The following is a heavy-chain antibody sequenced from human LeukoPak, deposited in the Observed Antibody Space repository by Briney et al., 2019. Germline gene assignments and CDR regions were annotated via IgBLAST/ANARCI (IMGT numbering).Heavy chain of an antibody. V-gene: IGHV1-18*01. Sequence: GASVKVSCKASGYTFTSYGISWVRQAPGQGLEWMGWISAYNGNTNYAQKLQGRVTMTTDTSTSTAYMELRSLRSDDTAVYYCARDRGIAVDGNAFDIWGQGTMVTVSS. CDR1: GYTFTSYG. J-gene: IGHJ3*02. CDR2: ISAYNGNT. D-gene: IGHD6-19*01. CDR3: ARDRGIAVDGNAFDI.